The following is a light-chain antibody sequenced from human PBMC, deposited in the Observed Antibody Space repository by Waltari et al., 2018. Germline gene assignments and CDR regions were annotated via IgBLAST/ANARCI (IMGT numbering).Light chain of an antibody. CDR2: DVN. CDR3: SAFAGSNNFGV. J-gene: IGLJ3*02. V-gene: IGLV2-8*01. CDR1: SRDIGGSNF. Sequence: SALTQPPSASGSPGQSVTISCTGTSRDIGGSNFLSLSQQRPGKAPRFLISDVNKRPSGVSDRFSGSKSGNTASLTVSGLQPDDEATYYCSAFAGSNNFGVFGGGTKLTVL.